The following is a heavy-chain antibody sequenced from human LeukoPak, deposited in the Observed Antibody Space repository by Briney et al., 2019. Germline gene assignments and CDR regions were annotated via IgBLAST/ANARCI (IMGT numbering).Heavy chain of an antibody. Sequence: PSETLSLTCAVYGGSFSGYYWSWIRQPPGKGLEWIGEINHGGSTNYNPSLKSRVTISVATSKNQFSLKLSSVTAADTAVYYCASATTYYYDSSGYCWFDPWGQGTLVTVSS. J-gene: IGHJ5*02. CDR1: GGSFSGYY. V-gene: IGHV4-34*01. CDR2: INHGGST. D-gene: IGHD3-22*01. CDR3: ASATTYYYDSSGYCWFDP.